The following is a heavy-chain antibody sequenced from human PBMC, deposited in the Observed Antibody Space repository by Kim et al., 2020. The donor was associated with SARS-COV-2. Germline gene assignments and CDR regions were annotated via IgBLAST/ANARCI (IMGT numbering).Heavy chain of an antibody. CDR3: AREGSSSWGAFDI. CDR1: GFTFSSYW. CDR2: INSDGSST. V-gene: IGHV3-74*01. D-gene: IGHD6-13*01. J-gene: IGHJ3*02. Sequence: GGSLRLSCAASGFTFSSYWMHWVRQAPGKGLVWVSRINSDGSSTSYADSVKGRFTISRDNAKNTLYLQMNSLRAEDTAVYYCAREGSSSWGAFDIWGQGTMVTVSS.